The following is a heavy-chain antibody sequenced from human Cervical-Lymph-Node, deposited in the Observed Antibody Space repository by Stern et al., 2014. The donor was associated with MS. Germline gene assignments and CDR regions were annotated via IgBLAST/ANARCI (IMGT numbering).Heavy chain of an antibody. CDR1: GFSFSSYG. Sequence: DQLVESGGDVVQPGRSLRLSCVGSGFSFSSYGLHWVRQAPGKGLEWVAVISYDGSNEHYTDSVKGRFTISRDNSENALYLHMNSLRSEDTAIYYCAREPDYYASGTSYKGLDYWGQGTLVTVSS. V-gene: IGHV3-30-3*01. CDR2: ISYDGSNE. CDR3: AREPDYYASGTSYKGLDY. J-gene: IGHJ4*02. D-gene: IGHD3-10*01.